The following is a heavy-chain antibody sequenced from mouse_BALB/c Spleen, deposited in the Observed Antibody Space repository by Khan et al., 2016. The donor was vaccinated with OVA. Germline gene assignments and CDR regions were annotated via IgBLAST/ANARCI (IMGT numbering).Heavy chain of an antibody. V-gene: IGHV1-9*01. CDR3: ARGNYCGSTSWFGY. CDR1: GYTFSSYW. D-gene: IGHD1-1*01. CDR2: ILPGSGNN. Sequence: QVQLKESGAELMKPGASVKISCKASGYTFSSYWIEWVKQRPGHGLEWIGEILPGSGNNYFNEKVRGKATFAADTSSNTAYMQLSSLTSEDSAVYYGARGNYCGSTSWFGYWGQGTLVTVSA. J-gene: IGHJ3*01.